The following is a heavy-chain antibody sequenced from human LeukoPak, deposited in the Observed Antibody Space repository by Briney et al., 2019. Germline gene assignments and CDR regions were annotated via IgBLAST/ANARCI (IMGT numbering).Heavy chain of an antibody. V-gene: IGHV1-18*01. Sequence: VSVKVSCKTSRYTFNKYGLIWVRQAPGQGLEWMGWVSLYESDTKYGQNFQGRVTLTTDSSTYTAYLELKSLRFDDTAVYYCATDSDDFWGRGTLVAVSS. CDR3: ATDSDDF. CDR2: VSLYESDT. J-gene: IGHJ4*02. CDR1: RYTFNKYG.